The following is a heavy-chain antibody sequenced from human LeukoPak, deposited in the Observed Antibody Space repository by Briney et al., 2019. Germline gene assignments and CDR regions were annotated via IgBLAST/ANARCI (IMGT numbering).Heavy chain of an antibody. V-gene: IGHV4-39*01. CDR2: IYFRGST. Sequence: SETLSLTCTVSGGSIGSDNYYWGWIRQSPGKGLEWIGNIYFRGSTSYNPSLDSRLTISVDTSEHQFSLRLTSVTAADTAVYYCARQHSTGDHYGMDVWGQGATVTVSS. D-gene: IGHD2-8*02. CDR3: ARQHSTGDHYGMDV. CDR1: GGSIGSDNYY. J-gene: IGHJ6*02.